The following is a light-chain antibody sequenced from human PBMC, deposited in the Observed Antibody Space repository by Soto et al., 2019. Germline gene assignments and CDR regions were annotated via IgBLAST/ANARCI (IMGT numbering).Light chain of an antibody. Sequence: EIVLTQSPATLSLSPRERATLSCRASQSVSSYLAWSQQKPGQAPRLLIYDASNRATDIPARFSGSGSGTAFTLTISSLEPEDFAVYYCQQRSNWPLTFGGGTKVEIK. J-gene: IGKJ4*01. CDR2: DAS. CDR1: QSVSSY. V-gene: IGKV3-11*01. CDR3: QQRSNWPLT.